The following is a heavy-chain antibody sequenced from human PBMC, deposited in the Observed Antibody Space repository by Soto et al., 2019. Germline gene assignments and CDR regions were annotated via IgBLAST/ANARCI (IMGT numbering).Heavy chain of an antibody. CDR1: GYTFTGYY. CDR2: INPNSGDT. Sequence: QVQLVQSGAEVKKPGASVKVSCKASGYTFTGYYMHWVRQAPGQGLEWMGWINPNSGDTNYAQKFQGRVTMTRDTSISTAYMELSRLRSDDTAVYYCARPPFWSSSWYYFDYWGQGTLVTVSS. V-gene: IGHV1-2*02. J-gene: IGHJ4*02. D-gene: IGHD6-13*01. CDR3: ARPPFWSSSWYYFDY.